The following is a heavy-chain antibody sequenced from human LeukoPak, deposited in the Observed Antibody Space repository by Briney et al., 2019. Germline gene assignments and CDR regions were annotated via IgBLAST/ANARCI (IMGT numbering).Heavy chain of an antibody. J-gene: IGHJ4*02. D-gene: IGHD3-10*01. CDR1: GGSISSSSYY. Sequence: SETLSLTCTVSGGSISSSSYYWGWIRQPPGKGLEWIGSIYYSGSTYYNPSLKSRVTISVDTSKNQFSLKLSSVTAADTAVYYCARGGGRGGYWAYYFDYWGQGTLVTVSS. V-gene: IGHV4-39*01. CDR3: ARGGGRGGYWAYYFDY. CDR2: IYYSGST.